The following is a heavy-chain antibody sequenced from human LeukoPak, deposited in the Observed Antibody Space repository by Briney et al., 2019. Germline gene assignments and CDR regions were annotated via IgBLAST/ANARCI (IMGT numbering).Heavy chain of an antibody. V-gene: IGHV3-23*01. D-gene: IGHD3-10*01. Sequence: PGGPLRLSCAASGFTFSSHGMSWVPQAPGKGLEWVSTISGSGDNTYYADPVKGRFTISRDNSKNTLYLQMNSLRAEDTAVYYCAKVTYGSGTYGAFDYWGQGTLVTVSS. CDR3: AKVTYGSGTYGAFDY. CDR2: ISGSGDNT. J-gene: IGHJ4*02. CDR1: GFTFSSHG.